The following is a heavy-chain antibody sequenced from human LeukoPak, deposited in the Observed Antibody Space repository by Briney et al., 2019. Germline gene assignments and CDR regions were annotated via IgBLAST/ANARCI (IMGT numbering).Heavy chain of an antibody. CDR3: AKAATVVTLDNAFDL. Sequence: PGGFLRLSCAASGFSFGNYAMSWVRQAPGKGLEWVSVISGSGVVTFYADSVQGRFTISRDSSKSTFYLQMNSLRAEDTAVYYCAKAATVVTLDNAFDLWGQGTLATVSS. D-gene: IGHD4-23*01. CDR2: ISGSGVVT. CDR1: GFSFGNYA. V-gene: IGHV3-23*01. J-gene: IGHJ3*01.